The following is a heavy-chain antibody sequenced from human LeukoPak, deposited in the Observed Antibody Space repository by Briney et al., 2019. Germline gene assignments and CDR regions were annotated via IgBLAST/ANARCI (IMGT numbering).Heavy chain of an antibody. CDR3: AKGSTAFGSSWYGKAYYYMDV. V-gene: IGHV3-23*01. Sequence: GGSLRLSCAASGFTFSSYVMSWVRLAPGKGLEWVSGISGSGAGTYYADSVKGRFTISRDNSKNTLDLQMNSLRAGDTAVYYCAKGSTAFGSSWYGKAYYYMDVWGKGTTVTVSS. D-gene: IGHD2-15*01. CDR1: GFTFSSYV. CDR2: ISGSGAGT. J-gene: IGHJ6*03.